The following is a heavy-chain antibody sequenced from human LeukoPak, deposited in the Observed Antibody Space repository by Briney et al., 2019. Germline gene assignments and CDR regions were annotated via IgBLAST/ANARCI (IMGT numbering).Heavy chain of an antibody. J-gene: IGHJ4*02. CDR1: GYSLSSGFF. Sequence: SETLSLTCTVSGYSLSSGFFCDWIRQSPGKGLEWIGSFSHRGGSYHNPSLKSRVTISVDTSKNQFSLKLLSVTAADTAVYYCARAQDFSDSSGPNYLDFWGRGILVTVSS. CDR3: ARAQDFSDSSGPNYLDF. CDR2: FSHRGGS. V-gene: IGHV4-38-2*02. D-gene: IGHD3-22*01.